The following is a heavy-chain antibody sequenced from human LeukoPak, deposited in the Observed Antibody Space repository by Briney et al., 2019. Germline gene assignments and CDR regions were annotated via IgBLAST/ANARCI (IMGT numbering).Heavy chain of an antibody. D-gene: IGHD3-22*01. CDR3: ARDGITMIVVPQGTNAFDI. CDR2: INHSGST. J-gene: IGHJ3*02. V-gene: IGHV4-34*01. Sequence: SETLSLTCTVSGGSISSYYWSWIRQPPGKGLEWIGEINHSGSTNYNPSLKSRVTISVDTSKNQFSLKLSSVTAADTAVYYCARDGITMIVVPQGTNAFDIWGQGTMVTVSS. CDR1: GGSISSYY.